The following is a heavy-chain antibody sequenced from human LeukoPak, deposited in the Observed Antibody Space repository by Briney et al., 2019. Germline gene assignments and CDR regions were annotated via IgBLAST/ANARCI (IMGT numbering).Heavy chain of an antibody. CDR2: ISVYNGNT. CDR1: GYTFTSYG. V-gene: IGHV1-18*01. D-gene: IGHD3-10*01. J-gene: IGHJ4*02. CDR3: ARDLKAVLMVSTGPYYFDY. Sequence: ASVKVSCKASGYTFTSYGISWVRQAPGQGLEWMGWISVYNGNTNYAQKLQGRVTTTTDTSTSTAYMELRSLRSDDTAVYYCARDLKAVLMVSTGPYYFDYWGQGTLVTVSS.